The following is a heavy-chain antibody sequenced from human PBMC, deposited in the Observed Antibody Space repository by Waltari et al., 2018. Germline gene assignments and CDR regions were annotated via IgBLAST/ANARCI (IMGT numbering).Heavy chain of an antibody. CDR1: GHTFSSYY. CDR2: INPTGDQT. Sequence: QVQLLQSGPEVKQPGASVKVSCKASGHTFSSYYIHWLRQAPGQGLEWMGMINPTGDQTTYAQRFQGRVTMTRDTSTTTAYMDLRSLKSEDTAVYFCAMSTGYSRFDPWGQGTRVTVSS. CDR3: AMSTGYSRFDP. J-gene: IGHJ5*02. D-gene: IGHD3-9*01. V-gene: IGHV1-46*01.